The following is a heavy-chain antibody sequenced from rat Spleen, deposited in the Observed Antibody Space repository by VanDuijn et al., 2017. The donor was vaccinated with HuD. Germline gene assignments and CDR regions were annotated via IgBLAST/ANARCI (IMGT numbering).Heavy chain of an antibody. Sequence: EVQLVEAGGGLVQPGRSLKLSCAASGFTFSNYGMAWVRQAPTKGLEWVASISYDGTATYYRDSVKGRFTLSRDNAKSTLFLQMDSLRSEDTATYYCARLGITLGAGHWFAYWGQGTLVTVSS. CDR3: ARLGITLGAGHWFAY. D-gene: IGHD1-2*01. CDR1: GFTFSNYG. V-gene: IGHV5-29*01. CDR2: ISYDGTAT. J-gene: IGHJ3*01.